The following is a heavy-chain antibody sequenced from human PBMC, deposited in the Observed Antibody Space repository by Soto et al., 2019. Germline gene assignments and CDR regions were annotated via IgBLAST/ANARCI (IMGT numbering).Heavy chain of an antibody. D-gene: IGHD4-17*01. CDR1: GGTFSSHT. CDR3: ARPDFGDYWYFDL. CDR2: IIHALGTA. J-gene: IGHJ2*01. V-gene: IGHV1-69*08. Sequence: QDQLVQSGAEVKKPGSSVKVSCKASGGTFSSHTFSWVRQAPGQGLEWMGRIIHALGTATYAQKFQGRVTITADESATTVSMELNSLRSEDTAVYYCARPDFGDYWYFDLWGRGTLVTVSS.